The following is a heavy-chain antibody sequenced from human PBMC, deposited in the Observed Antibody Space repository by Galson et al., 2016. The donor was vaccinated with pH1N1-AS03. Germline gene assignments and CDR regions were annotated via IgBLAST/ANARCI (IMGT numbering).Heavy chain of an antibody. CDR1: GFSLHTNGVG. V-gene: IGHV2-5*01. J-gene: IGHJ2*01. CDR3: AHKPTGSMVVTIGVWYFAL. Sequence: PALVTPTQTLTLTCDFSGFSLHTNGVGVGWIRQPPGKPLEWLALIYWNSEKRYNPFLKGRLTITKDTSKNQVVLTMTNMAPGDTSTYFCAHKPTGSMVVTIGVWYFALWGRGTLVAVSS. CDR2: IYWNSEK. D-gene: IGHD2-21*02.